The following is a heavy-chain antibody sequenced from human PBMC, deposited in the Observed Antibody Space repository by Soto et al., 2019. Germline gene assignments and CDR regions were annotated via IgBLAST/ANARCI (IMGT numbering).Heavy chain of an antibody. CDR3: ARTSGGNTNDAFDI. J-gene: IGHJ3*02. D-gene: IGHD2-15*01. CDR1: GYSFINCW. CDR2: IYPGDSDT. Sequence: AGESLKISCKGSGYSFINCWIGWVRQMPGKGLEWMGIIYPGDSDTRYSPSFQGQVTISADKSISTAYLQWSSLKASDTAMYYCARTSGGNTNDAFDIWGQGTMVTVSS. V-gene: IGHV5-51*01.